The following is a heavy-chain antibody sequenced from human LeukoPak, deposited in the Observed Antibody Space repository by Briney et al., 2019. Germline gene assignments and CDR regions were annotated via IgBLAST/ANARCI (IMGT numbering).Heavy chain of an antibody. J-gene: IGHJ4*02. CDR3: ARGRLRSVLDY. V-gene: IGHV4-59*01. D-gene: IGHD3-16*01. CDR1: GDSITSYY. CDR2: IAYSGST. Sequence: SETLSLTCSVSGDSITSYYWTWIRQPPGKGLEWIGYIAYSGSTRYNSSLKSRVTMSIDMSKNQFSLNLSSVTAADTAVYYCARGRLRSVLDYWGQGSLVTVSS.